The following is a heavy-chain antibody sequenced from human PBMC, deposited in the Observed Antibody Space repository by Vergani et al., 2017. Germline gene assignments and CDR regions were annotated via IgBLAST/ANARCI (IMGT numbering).Heavy chain of an antibody. V-gene: IGHV4-30-2*01. CDR1: GGSISSGGYS. D-gene: IGHD3-22*01. CDR2: IYHSGST. Sequence: QLQLQESGSGLVKPSQTLSLTCAVSGGSISSGGYSWSWIRQPPGKGLEWIGYIYHSGSTYYNPSLKSRVTISVDRSKNQFSLKLSSVTAADTAVYYCARLILEGDYDSSGYSSGAFDIWGQGTMVTVSS. J-gene: IGHJ3*02. CDR3: ARLILEGDYDSSGYSSGAFDI.